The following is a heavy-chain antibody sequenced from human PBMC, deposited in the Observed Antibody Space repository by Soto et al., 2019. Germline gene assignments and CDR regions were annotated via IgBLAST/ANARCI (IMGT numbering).Heavy chain of an antibody. CDR2: IWYDGSNK. V-gene: IGHV3-33*01. CDR1: GFTFSSYG. D-gene: IGHD3-22*01. CDR3: ARGGDSSGYYYGLDY. Sequence: PVGSLRLSCAASGFTFSSYGMHWVRQAPGKGLEWVAVIWYDGSNKYYADSVKGRFTISRDNSKNTLYLQMNSLRAEDTAVYYCARGGDSSGYYYGLDYWGQGTLVTVSS. J-gene: IGHJ4*02.